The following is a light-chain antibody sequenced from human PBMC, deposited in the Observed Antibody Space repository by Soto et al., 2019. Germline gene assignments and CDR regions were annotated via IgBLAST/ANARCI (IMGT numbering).Light chain of an antibody. J-gene: IGKJ1*01. Sequence: DIVMTQSPDSLAVSLGERATINCTSSQTVLSSSNNRNYLAWYQQEPGQPPKLLFYWASTRESGVPDRFSGSGSATDFTLTISSLQAEDVAVYSCQQYYPYPPWMFGQGTKVDIK. CDR2: WAS. CDR1: QTVLSSSNNRNY. V-gene: IGKV4-1*01. CDR3: QQYYPYPPWM.